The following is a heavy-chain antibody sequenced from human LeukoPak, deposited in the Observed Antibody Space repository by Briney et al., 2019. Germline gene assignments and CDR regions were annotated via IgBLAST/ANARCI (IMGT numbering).Heavy chain of an antibody. V-gene: IGHV4-4*09. CDR1: GGSMSSYY. D-gene: IGHD1-26*01. J-gene: IGHJ3*02. CDR2: IDTSGST. CDR3: AIQRVGATKDAFDI. Sequence: SETLSLTCTVSGGSMSSYYWSWIPQPPGKGLEWIVYIDTSGSTNYNPSLKSRVTISVDTSKNQFSLKLSSVTAADTAVYYCAIQRVGATKDAFDIWGQGTMVTVSS.